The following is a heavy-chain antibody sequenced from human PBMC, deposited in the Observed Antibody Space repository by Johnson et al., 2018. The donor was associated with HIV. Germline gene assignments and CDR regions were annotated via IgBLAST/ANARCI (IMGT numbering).Heavy chain of an antibody. Sequence: VQLVESGGGVVQPGRSLRLSCAASGFTFSSYGMHWVRQAPGKGLEWVAVIWYDGSNKYYVDSVKGRFTISRDNAKNSLYLQMNSLRAGDTAVYYCARAELGGYDEGAFDIWGQGTMVTVSS. CDR1: GFTFSSYG. CDR2: IWYDGSNK. J-gene: IGHJ3*02. CDR3: ARAELGGYDEGAFDI. D-gene: IGHD5-12*01. V-gene: IGHV3-33*01.